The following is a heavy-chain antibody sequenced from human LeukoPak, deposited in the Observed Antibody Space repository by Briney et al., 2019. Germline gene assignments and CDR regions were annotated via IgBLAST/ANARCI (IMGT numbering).Heavy chain of an antibody. Sequence: ASVKVSCKASGYTFTDYYMQWVRQAPGQGLEWMGRINTNSGGTNYAQTFQGRVTMTRDTSISTAYMELSGLKSDDTAVYYCARASGGWYRMDVWGQGTTVTVSS. CDR1: GYTFTDYY. V-gene: IGHV1-2*06. CDR2: INTNSGGT. J-gene: IGHJ6*02. CDR3: ARASGGWYRMDV. D-gene: IGHD6-19*01.